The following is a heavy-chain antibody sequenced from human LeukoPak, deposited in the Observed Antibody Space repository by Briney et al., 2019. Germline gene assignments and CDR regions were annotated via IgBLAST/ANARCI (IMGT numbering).Heavy chain of an antibody. Sequence: ASVKVSCKASGYTFTSYGVSWVRQAPGQGLEWMGWISAYNGNTNYAQKLQGRVTMTTDTSTSTAYMELRSLRSDDTAVYYCARARGTSSGRSYYYYYMDVWGKGTTVTVSS. V-gene: IGHV1-18*01. CDR2: ISAYNGNT. J-gene: IGHJ6*03. CDR3: ARARGTSSGRSYYYYYMDV. D-gene: IGHD3-10*01. CDR1: GYTFTSYG.